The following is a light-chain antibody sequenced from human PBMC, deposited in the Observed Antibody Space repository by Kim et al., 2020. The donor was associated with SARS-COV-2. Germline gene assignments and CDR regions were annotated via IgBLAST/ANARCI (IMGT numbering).Light chain of an antibody. CDR1: SSDVGGDNF. V-gene: IGLV2-14*04. J-gene: IGLJ3*02. CDR3: NSYASSTTWV. CDR2: DVS. Sequence: GQSIANSCTGTSSDVGGDNFVTWYQQNPGKSPKLMIYDVSKRPSGVSNRLSGSKSGNTASLSISGLQAEDEADYYCNSYASSTTWVFGGGTKLTVL.